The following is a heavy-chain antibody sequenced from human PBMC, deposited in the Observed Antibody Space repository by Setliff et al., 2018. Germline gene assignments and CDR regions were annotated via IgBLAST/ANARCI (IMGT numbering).Heavy chain of an antibody. CDR2: INPSGGLT. J-gene: IGHJ6*03. D-gene: IGHD5-18*01. CDR3: AREGVDTRSSTDYRYYMDV. CDR1: GYTLSKYY. Sequence: ASVKVSCKASGYTLSKYYMHWVRQAPGQGLEWMGIINPSGGLTKYAQKFHGRVTIITDESTSTAYVELSSLTSDDTAVYYCAREGVDTRSSTDYRYYMDVWGQGTTVTVSS. V-gene: IGHV1-46*01.